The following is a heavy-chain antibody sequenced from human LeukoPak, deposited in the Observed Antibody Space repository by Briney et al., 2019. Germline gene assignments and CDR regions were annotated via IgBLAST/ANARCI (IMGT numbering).Heavy chain of an antibody. CDR1: GFTFSNYG. V-gene: IGHV3-23*01. Sequence: GGSLRLSCAASGFTFSNYGMYWVRQAPGEGLEWVSAVTGGGTGTYYADSVKGRFTISRDNSKNTRYLQLNSLRAEDTAVYFCAKRYYGSETYFALDIWGQGTVVTVSS. D-gene: IGHD3-10*01. CDR2: VTGGGTGT. J-gene: IGHJ3*02. CDR3: AKRYYGSETYFALDI.